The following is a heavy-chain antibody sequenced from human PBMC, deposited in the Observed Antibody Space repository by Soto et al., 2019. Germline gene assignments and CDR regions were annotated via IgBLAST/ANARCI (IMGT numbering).Heavy chain of an antibody. CDR1: GFTFRDYG. Sequence: EEQLLQPGPGLVQPGGSLRLSCAVSGFTFRDYGMSWVRQAPGQGLEWVSAISGRGDRTYYADSVKGRFTISRDNSKNTLYLQMNTLRAEDTAIYFCAKDGFADSKPFDYWGQGTLVTVSS. V-gene: IGHV3-23*01. CDR3: AKDGFADSKPFDY. D-gene: IGHD2-15*01. CDR2: ISGRGDRT. J-gene: IGHJ4*02.